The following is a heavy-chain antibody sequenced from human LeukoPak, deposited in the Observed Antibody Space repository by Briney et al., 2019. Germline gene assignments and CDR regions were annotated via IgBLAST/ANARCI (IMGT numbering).Heavy chain of an antibody. Sequence: ASVKVSCKASGYTFTGYYIHWVRQAPGQGLEWMGWINPNSGGTNYAQKFQGRVTMTRDTSISTAYMELSRLRSDDTAVYYCARVIAAAVYYWGQGTLVTVSS. J-gene: IGHJ4*02. CDR1: GYTFTGYY. CDR2: INPNSGGT. CDR3: ARVIAAAVYY. D-gene: IGHD6-13*01. V-gene: IGHV1-2*02.